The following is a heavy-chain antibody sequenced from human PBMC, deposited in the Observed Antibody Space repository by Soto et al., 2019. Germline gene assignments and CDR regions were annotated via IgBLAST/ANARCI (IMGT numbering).Heavy chain of an antibody. Sequence: SLTLFSAASGFTFSSYAIHWLRQAPAKGLEWVAVISYDGNNRYYADSVTGRFTISRDNSKNTLYLQMNSLSTEDTAVYYCARDQSQLLWFGELLDYCGQVSLVTVSS. D-gene: IGHD3-10*01. J-gene: IGHJ4*02. CDR2: ISYDGNNR. CDR3: ARDQSQLLWFGELLDY. V-gene: IGHV3-30-3*01. CDR1: GFTFSSYA.